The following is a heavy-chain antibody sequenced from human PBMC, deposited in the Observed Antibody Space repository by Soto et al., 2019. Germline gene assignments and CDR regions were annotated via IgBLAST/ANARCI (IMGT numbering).Heavy chain of an antibody. V-gene: IGHV1-18*01. Sequence: QVPLVQSGAEVKKPGASVKVSCKASGYTFTSYGISWVRQAPGQGLEWMGWISAYNGNTNYAQKLQGRVTMTTDTSTSTAYMELRSLRSDDTAVYYCARVVPSVVPAAPEVFGDYWGQGTLVTVSS. CDR1: GYTFTSYG. CDR2: ISAYNGNT. CDR3: ARVVPSVVPAAPEVFGDY. D-gene: IGHD2-2*01. J-gene: IGHJ4*02.